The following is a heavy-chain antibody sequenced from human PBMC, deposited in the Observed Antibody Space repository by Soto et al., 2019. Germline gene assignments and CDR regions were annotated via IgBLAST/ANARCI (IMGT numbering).Heavy chain of an antibody. CDR3: ARSYGGNSPWFDP. CDR1: GGSISSGGYS. V-gene: IGHV4-30-2*01. Sequence: QLQLQESGSGLVKPSQTLSLTCAVSGGSISSGGYSWSWIRQPPGKGLEWIGYIYHSGSTYYNPSLKSRVTISVDSSKNQFSLKLSSVTAADTAVYYCARSYGGNSPWFDPWGQGTLVTVSS. D-gene: IGHD2-21*02. J-gene: IGHJ5*02. CDR2: IYHSGST.